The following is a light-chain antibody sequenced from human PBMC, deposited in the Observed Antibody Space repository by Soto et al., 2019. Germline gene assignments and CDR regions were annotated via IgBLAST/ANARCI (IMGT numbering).Light chain of an antibody. J-gene: IGKJ3*01. V-gene: IGKV3-20*01. CDR2: AS. Sequence: EIVLTQSPGTLSLSPGERATLSCRASQSVSDSYLAWYQQKPGQAPRLLIYASSRATGIPDRFSGSGSGTDFTLTISRLEPEDFAMYYCQHYGTSALVGPGTKVDIK. CDR1: QSVSDSY. CDR3: QHYGTSAL.